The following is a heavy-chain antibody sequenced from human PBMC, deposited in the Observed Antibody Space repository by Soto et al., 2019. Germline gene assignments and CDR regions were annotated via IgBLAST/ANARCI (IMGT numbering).Heavy chain of an antibody. D-gene: IGHD6-13*01. V-gene: IGHV1-18*01. Sequence: QVQLVQSGAEVKKPGASVKVSCKASGYTFSTYGISWVRQAPGQGLEWMGWISGYTGNRNYAQKFQDRVIMTTDTSTRTAYVELRSLRSDDTAVYFCARGAAAVWFDPWGQGTLVTVSS. CDR1: GYTFSTYG. J-gene: IGHJ5*02. CDR2: ISGYTGNR. CDR3: ARGAAAVWFDP.